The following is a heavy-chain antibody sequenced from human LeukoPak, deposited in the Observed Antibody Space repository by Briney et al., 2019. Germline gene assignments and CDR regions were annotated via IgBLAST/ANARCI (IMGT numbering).Heavy chain of an antibody. V-gene: IGHV4-4*02. CDR3: ARAPYSSSWDY. CDR2: IYHSGST. CDR1: GGSISSSKW. D-gene: IGHD6-13*01. Sequence: SETLSLTCAVSGGSISSSKWWSWVRQPPGKGLEWIGEIYHSGSTNYNPSLKSRVTISIDKSKNQFSLKLSSVTAADTAVYYCARAPYSSSWDYWGQGTLVTVTS. J-gene: IGHJ4*02.